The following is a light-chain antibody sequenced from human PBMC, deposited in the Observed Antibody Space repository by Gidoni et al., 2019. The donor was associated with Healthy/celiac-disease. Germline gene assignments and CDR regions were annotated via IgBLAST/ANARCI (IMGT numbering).Light chain of an antibody. V-gene: IGKV1-39*01. Sequence: DIQMTQSPSSLSASVGDRVTSTCRASQSISSYLNWYQQKTGNAPKLLIYAASSLQSGVPSRFSGSGSVTDFTLTISSLQPEDFATYYCQQSYSTAWTFGQXTKVEIK. J-gene: IGKJ1*01. CDR2: AAS. CDR1: QSISSY. CDR3: QQSYSTAWT.